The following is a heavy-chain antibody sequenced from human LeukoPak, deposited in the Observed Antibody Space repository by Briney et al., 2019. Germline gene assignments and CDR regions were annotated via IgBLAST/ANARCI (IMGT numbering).Heavy chain of an antibody. J-gene: IGHJ4*02. CDR3: AREGTFDWLFRD. V-gene: IGHV3-21*01. D-gene: IGHD3-9*01. CDR1: GFTFSSYS. Sequence: GGSLRLSCAASGFTFSSYSMNWVRQAPGKGLEWVSSISSSSSYIYYADSVKGRFTISRDNAKNSLYLQMNSLRAEDTAVYYCAREGTFDWLFRDWGQGTLVTVSS. CDR2: ISSSSSYI.